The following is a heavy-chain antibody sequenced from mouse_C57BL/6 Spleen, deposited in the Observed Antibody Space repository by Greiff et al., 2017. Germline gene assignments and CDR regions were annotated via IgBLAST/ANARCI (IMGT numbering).Heavy chain of an antibody. V-gene: IGHV5-4*01. CDR3: AREGLGFAY. CDR2: ISDGGSYT. Sequence: EVQRVESGGGLVKPGGSLKLSCAASGFTFSSYAMSWVRQTPEKRLEWVATISDGGSYTYYPDNVKGRFTISRDNAKNNLYLQMSHLKSEDTAMYYCAREGLGFAYWGQGTLVTVSA. D-gene: IGHD2-2*01. CDR1: GFTFSSYA. J-gene: IGHJ3*01.